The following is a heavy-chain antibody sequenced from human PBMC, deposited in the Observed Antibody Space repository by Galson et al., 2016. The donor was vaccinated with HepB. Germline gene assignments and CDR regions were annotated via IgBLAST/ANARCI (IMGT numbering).Heavy chain of an antibody. CDR2: IFPRDSDT. J-gene: IGHJ4*02. CDR1: GYTFTSSW. V-gene: IGHV5-51*01. D-gene: IGHD6-13*01. Sequence: QSGAEVKRPGGSLTISCKGSGYTFTSSWIGWVRQMPGKGLEWVGVIFPRDSDTRYSPSFQGQVTLSVDKSITTAYLRWSSLKASDTAMYYCARTVSIAAAGGADYWGQGTLVTVSS. CDR3: ARTVSIAAAGGADY.